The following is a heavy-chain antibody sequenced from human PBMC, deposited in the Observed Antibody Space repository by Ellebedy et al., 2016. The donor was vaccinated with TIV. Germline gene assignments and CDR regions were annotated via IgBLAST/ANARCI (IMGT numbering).Heavy chain of an antibody. V-gene: IGHV1-69*13. J-gene: IGHJ6*02. Sequence: SVKVSCXASGGTFSSYAISWVRQAPGQGLEWMGGIIPIFGTANYAQKFQGRVTITADESTSTAYMELSSLRSEDTAVYYCARDQGYSSGWYSVGDYYYGMDVWGQGTTVTVSS. CDR3: ARDQGYSSGWYSVGDYYYGMDV. D-gene: IGHD6-19*01. CDR1: GGTFSSYA. CDR2: IIPIFGTA.